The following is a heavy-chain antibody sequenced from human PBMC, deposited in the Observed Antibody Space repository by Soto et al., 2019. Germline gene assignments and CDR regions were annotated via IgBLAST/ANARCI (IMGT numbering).Heavy chain of an antibody. J-gene: IGHJ6*02. CDR3: ARDSPCSSSTSCPYYYYYGMDV. CDR2: IYYSGST. Sequence: QVQLQESGPGLVKPSQTLSLTCTVSGGSISSGGYYWSWIRQHPGKGLEWIGYIYYSGSTYYNPSRKRRVTLSVDTSKNQFSLKLSSVTAADTAVYYCARDSPCSSSTSCPYYYYYGMDVWGQGTTVTVSS. CDR1: GGSISSGGYY. D-gene: IGHD2-2*01. V-gene: IGHV4-31*03.